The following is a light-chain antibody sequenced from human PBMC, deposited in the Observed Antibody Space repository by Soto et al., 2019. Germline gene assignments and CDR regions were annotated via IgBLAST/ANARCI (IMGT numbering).Light chain of an antibody. V-gene: IGKV3-20*01. CDR1: QNVISSH. J-gene: IGKJ1*01. Sequence: EIVLTQSPGTLSLSPGERATLSCRASQNVISSHLAWYQQRPGQTPSLLIYDASTRATGIPDRFSGSGSGTDFTLTISKLAPEDSAMYYCHQYSSSPLTFGQGTKVDIK. CDR2: DAS. CDR3: HQYSSSPLT.